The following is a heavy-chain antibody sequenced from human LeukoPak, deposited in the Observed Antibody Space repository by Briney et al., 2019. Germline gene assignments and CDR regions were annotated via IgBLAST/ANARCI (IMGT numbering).Heavy chain of an antibody. V-gene: IGHV1-2*02. J-gene: IGHJ3*01. CDR3: ARGMGNEGLTS. CDR2: INSKSGAT. Sequence: ASVKVSCKASGYTFTSYGISWVRQAPGQGLEWMGWINSKSGATNYTQKFQGRVILTRDTSITTAYMELSRLRSDDTAVYYCARGMGNEGLTSWGPGTLVTVSS. CDR1: GYTFTSYG. D-gene: IGHD7-27*01.